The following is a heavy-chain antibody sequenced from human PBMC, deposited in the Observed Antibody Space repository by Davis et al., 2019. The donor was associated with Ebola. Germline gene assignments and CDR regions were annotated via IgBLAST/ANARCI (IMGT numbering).Heavy chain of an antibody. Sequence: GESLKISCAASGFTFSDYYMSWVRQAPGKGLEWVAVISYDGSDKYYADSLKGRFTISRDYSKNTLYLQMNSLRAEDMAVYYCARDVSYSSLDYWGQGTLVTVST. J-gene: IGHJ4*02. CDR2: ISYDGSDK. D-gene: IGHD6-13*01. CDR3: ARDVSYSSLDY. V-gene: IGHV3-30*03. CDR1: GFTFSDYY.